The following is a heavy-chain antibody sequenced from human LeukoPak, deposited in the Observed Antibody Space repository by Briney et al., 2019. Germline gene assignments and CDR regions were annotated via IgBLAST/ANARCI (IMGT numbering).Heavy chain of an antibody. CDR1: GFTFSSYE. Sequence: PGGSLRLSCAASGFTFSSYEMNWVRQAPGKGLEWVSYISSSSSTIYYADSVKGRFTISRDNAKNSLSLQMNSLRAEDTAVYYCARVKGSGCYEVDYWGQGTLVTVSS. J-gene: IGHJ4*02. CDR3: ARVKGSGCYEVDY. CDR2: ISSSSSTI. D-gene: IGHD6-19*01. V-gene: IGHV3-48*03.